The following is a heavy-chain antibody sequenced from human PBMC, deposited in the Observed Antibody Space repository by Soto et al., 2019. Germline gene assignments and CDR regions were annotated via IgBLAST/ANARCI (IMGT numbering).Heavy chain of an antibody. CDR1: GFTFADYA. J-gene: IGHJ4*02. CDR3: AKRNYDYVWGSYRYDPWSLDY. V-gene: IGHV3-9*01. CDR2: ISWNSGSI. Sequence: GGSLRLSCAASGFTFADYAMHWVRQAPGKGLEWVSGISWNSGSIGYADSVKGRFTISRDNSKNTLYLQMNSLRAEDTAVYYCAKRNYDYVWGSYRYDPWSLDYWGQGTLVTVSS. D-gene: IGHD3-16*02.